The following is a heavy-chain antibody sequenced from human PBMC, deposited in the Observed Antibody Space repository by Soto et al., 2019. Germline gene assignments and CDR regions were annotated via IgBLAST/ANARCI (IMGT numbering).Heavy chain of an antibody. CDR2: ISDSGGRT. V-gene: IGHV3-23*01. D-gene: IGHD1-1*01. CDR1: GFIFSSYA. CDR3: AKDRNWNDGIGEY. Sequence: EVQLLESGGGLVQPGGSLRLSCAASGFIFSSYAMSWVRQAPGKGLEWVSVISDSGGRTYYADSVKGRFTISRDNSKNTLYLQMNSLRAEDTAVYYCAKDRNWNDGIGEYWGQGTLVSVSS. J-gene: IGHJ4*02.